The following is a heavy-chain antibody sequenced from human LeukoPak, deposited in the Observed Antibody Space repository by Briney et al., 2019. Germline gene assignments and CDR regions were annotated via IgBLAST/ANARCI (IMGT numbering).Heavy chain of an antibody. CDR3: ARDWNYVWGSYRFSDYFDY. Sequence: ASVKVSCKASGYTFAGYYMHWVRQAPGQGLEWMGWINPNSGGTNYAQKFQGRVTMTRDTSISTAYMELSRLRSDDTAVYYCARDWNYVWGSYRFSDYFDYWGQGTLVTVSS. CDR1: GYTFAGYY. J-gene: IGHJ4*02. CDR2: INPNSGGT. D-gene: IGHD3-16*02. V-gene: IGHV1-2*02.